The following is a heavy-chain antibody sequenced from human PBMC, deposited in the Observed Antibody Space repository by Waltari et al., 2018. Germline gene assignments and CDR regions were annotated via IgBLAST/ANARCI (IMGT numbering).Heavy chain of an antibody. J-gene: IGHJ4*02. V-gene: IGHV1-2*06. Sequence: QVQLVQSGAEVKKPGASVKVSCKASGYTFTGYYMHWVRQAPGQGLEWMGRINPNRGGTNYAQKFQGRVTMTRDTSISTAYMELSRLRSDDTAVYYCARVRVTPPGFDYWGQGTLVTVSS. CDR1: GYTFTGYY. CDR3: ARVRVTPPGFDY. D-gene: IGHD2-21*02. CDR2: INPNRGGT.